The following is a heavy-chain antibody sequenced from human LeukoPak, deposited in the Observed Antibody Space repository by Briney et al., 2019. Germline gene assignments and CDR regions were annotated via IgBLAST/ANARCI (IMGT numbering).Heavy chain of an antibody. CDR1: GFTFSSYW. D-gene: IGHD6-6*01. J-gene: IGHJ4*02. Sequence: GGSLRLSCAASGFTFSSYWMSWVRQAPGKGLEWVANIKQDGSEKYYVDSVKGRFTISRDNAKNSLYLQMNSLRAEDTAVYYCARDLMHSSSSYVDYFDYWGQGTLVTVSS. CDR2: IKQDGSEK. CDR3: ARDLMHSSSSYVDYFDY. V-gene: IGHV3-7*01.